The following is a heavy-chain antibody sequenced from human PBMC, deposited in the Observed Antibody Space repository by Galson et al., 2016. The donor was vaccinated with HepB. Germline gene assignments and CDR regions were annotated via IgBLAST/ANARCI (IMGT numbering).Heavy chain of an antibody. Sequence: SLRLSCAASGFAFSSHWMHWVRQDLGKGLVWVSRINSDGTISNYADSVKGRFTISRDNAKNTLYLQMNSLRAEDQAVYFCVRDHSVVPTTAYNWFDPWGRGTLVTVSS. CDR1: GFAFSSHW. V-gene: IGHV3-74*01. CDR3: VRDHSVVPTTAYNWFDP. CDR2: INSDGTIS. D-gene: IGHD4-23*01. J-gene: IGHJ5*02.